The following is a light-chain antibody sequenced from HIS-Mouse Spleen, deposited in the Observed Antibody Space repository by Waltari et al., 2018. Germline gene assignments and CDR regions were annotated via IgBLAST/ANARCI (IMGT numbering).Light chain of an antibody. V-gene: IGLV1-47*01. J-gene: IGLJ3*02. Sequence: QSVLTQPPSASGTPRQRVTISCSGSSSNLGSNYVYWYQQLPGTAPKLLIYRNNQRPSGVPDRFSGSKSGTSASLAISGLRSEDEADYYCAAWDDSLSGRVFGGGTKLTVL. CDR1: SSNLGSNY. CDR2: RNN. CDR3: AAWDDSLSGRV.